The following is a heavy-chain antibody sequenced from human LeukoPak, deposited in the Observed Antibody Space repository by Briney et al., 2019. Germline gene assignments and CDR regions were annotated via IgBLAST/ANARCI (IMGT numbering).Heavy chain of an antibody. CDR2: INHNGETI. Sequence: GGSLRLSCAASGFPFSSYVMSWVRQAPGKGLEWVSYINHNGETIYYPDFVKGRFTVSRDNAKNSLYLQMNSLRDEDTAVYYCARDNDWAFDYWGQGTLVTVSS. J-gene: IGHJ4*02. CDR1: GFPFSSYV. V-gene: IGHV3-48*02. CDR3: ARDNDWAFDY. D-gene: IGHD3-9*01.